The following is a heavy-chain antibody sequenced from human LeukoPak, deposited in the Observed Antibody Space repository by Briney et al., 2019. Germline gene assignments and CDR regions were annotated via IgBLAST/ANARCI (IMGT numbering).Heavy chain of an antibody. CDR2: ICSKDGCS. CDR3: ARDPRGGSYSYFDY. D-gene: IGHD1-26*01. CDR1: GFTFGDHA. Sequence: GESLRLSCTSSGFTFGDHAMSWVRQAPGKGLEWVSGICSKDGCSGYADSVKGRFTVSRDNAKNSLYLQMNSLRAEDTALYHCARDPRGGSYSYFDYWGQGTLVTVSS. V-gene: IGHV3-20*01. J-gene: IGHJ4*02.